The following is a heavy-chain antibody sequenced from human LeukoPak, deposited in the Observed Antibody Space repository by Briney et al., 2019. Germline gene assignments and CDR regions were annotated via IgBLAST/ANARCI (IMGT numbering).Heavy chain of an antibody. CDR3: ARVGLSSSSLDY. Sequence: GGSLRLSCAASGFTFISYDMNWVRQAPGRGLGWVSYITSSGGTTYYTDSVKGRFTISRDNARNSLYLQMNSLRAEDTAIYYCARVGLSSSSLDYWGQGTLVTVSS. V-gene: IGHV3-48*03. J-gene: IGHJ4*02. CDR2: ITSSGGTT. D-gene: IGHD6-6*01. CDR1: GFTFISYD.